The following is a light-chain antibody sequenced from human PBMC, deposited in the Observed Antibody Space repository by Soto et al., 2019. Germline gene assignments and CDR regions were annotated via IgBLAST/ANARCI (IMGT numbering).Light chain of an antibody. Sequence: EIVLTQSPATLSLSPGERATLSCRASQSVSSYLAWYQQKPGQAPRLLIYDASNRATGIPARFSGSGSGTDFTLTISSLEPEGFAVYYCQQRSNWPGVTFGGGTKVEIK. V-gene: IGKV3-11*01. CDR3: QQRSNWPGVT. J-gene: IGKJ4*01. CDR2: DAS. CDR1: QSVSSY.